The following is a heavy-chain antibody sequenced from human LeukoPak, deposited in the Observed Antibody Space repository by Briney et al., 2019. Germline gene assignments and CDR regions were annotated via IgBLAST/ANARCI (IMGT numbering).Heavy chain of an antibody. CDR1: GYTFTGYY. CDR2: INPNSGGT. J-gene: IGHJ4*02. D-gene: IGHD6-19*01. CDR3: ARGSSGYPYYFDY. V-gene: IGHV1-2*02. Sequence: ASVKVSCKASGYTFTGYYMHWVRQAPGQGLEWMGWINPNSGGTKYSQKFQGRVTITRDTSASTAYMELSSLRSEDTAVYYCARGSSGYPYYFDYWGQGTLVTVSS.